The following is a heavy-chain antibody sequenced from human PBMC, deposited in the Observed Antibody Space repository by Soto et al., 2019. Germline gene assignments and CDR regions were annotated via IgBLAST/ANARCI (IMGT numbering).Heavy chain of an antibody. CDR3: AGQTALVWARIIDY. V-gene: IGHV4-39*01. D-gene: IGHD3-16*01. CDR1: GGSISSSSYY. CDR2: IDYSGST. Sequence: QLQLQESGPGLVKPSETLSLTCTVSGGSISSSSYYWGWIRQPPGKGLEWIGSIDYSGSTYNNPSLMSRVSLSVATTTHQLSLKLSFLTAANTAVYYCAGQTALVWARIIDYWGQGTLVTVS. J-gene: IGHJ4*02.